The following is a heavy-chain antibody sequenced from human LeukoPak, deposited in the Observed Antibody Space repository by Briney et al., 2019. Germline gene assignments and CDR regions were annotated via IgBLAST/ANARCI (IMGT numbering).Heavy chain of an antibody. CDR2: IYTSGST. CDR3: ARGAPYDSSGYYAYFDY. CDR1: GGSIGSYY. Sequence: SETLSLTCTVSGGSIGSYYWSWIRQPAGKGLEWIGRIYTSGSTNYNPSLKSRVTMSVDTSKNQFSLKLSSVTAADTAVYYCARGAPYDSSGYYAYFDYWGQGTLVTVSS. V-gene: IGHV4-4*07. D-gene: IGHD3-22*01. J-gene: IGHJ4*02.